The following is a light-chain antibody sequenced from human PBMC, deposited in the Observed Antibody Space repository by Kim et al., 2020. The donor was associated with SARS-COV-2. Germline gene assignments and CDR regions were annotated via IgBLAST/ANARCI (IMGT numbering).Light chain of an antibody. Sequence: PGGTVTLTCASSTGAVTSGYYPNWFQQKPRQAPRALIYSTNNKYSWTPARFSGSLLGDKAALTLSGVRPEDEADYYCLLYYGGARVFGGGTKVTVL. CDR1: TGAVTSGYY. CDR2: STN. V-gene: IGLV7-43*01. J-gene: IGLJ2*01. CDR3: LLYYGGARV.